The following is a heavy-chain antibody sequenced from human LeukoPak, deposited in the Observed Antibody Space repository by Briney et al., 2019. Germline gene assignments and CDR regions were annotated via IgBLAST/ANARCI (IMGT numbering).Heavy chain of an antibody. Sequence: GGSLRLSCAASGFTFSSYSMNWVRQAPGKGLEWVSYISSSSSTIYYADSVKGRFTISRDNAKSSLYLQMNSLRAEDTAVYYCARGVGAQSANYFDYWGQGTLVTVSS. D-gene: IGHD1-26*01. CDR2: ISSSSSTI. J-gene: IGHJ4*02. V-gene: IGHV3-48*01. CDR1: GFTFSSYS. CDR3: ARGVGAQSANYFDY.